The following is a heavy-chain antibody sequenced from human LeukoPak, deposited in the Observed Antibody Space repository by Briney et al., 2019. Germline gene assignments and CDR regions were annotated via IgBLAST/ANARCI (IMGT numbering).Heavy chain of an antibody. CDR1: GGSISSHY. D-gene: IGHD6-6*01. J-gene: IGHJ6*03. V-gene: IGHV4-59*11. CDR3: ARLFGPIAARRDEYYYYYYMDV. Sequence: SETLSLTCTVSGGSISSHYGSWIRQPPGKGLEWIGCIYYSGSTNYNPSLKSRVTISVDTSKNQFSLKLSSVTAADTAVYYCARLFGPIAARRDEYYYYYYMDVWGKGTTVTVSS. CDR2: IYYSGST.